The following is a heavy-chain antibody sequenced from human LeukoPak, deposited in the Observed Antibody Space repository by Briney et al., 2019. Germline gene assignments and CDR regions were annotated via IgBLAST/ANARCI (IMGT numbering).Heavy chain of an antibody. CDR2: IYSGGST. D-gene: IGHD3-22*01. Sequence: PGGSLRLSCAASGFTVSSNYMSWVRQAPGKGLEWVSVIYSGGSTYYADSVKGRFTISRDNSKNTLYLQMNSLRAEDTAVYHCARDGYYDSSGYTRWGQGTLVTVSS. CDR1: GFTVSSNY. CDR3: ARDGYYDSSGYTR. V-gene: IGHV3-53*01. J-gene: IGHJ4*02.